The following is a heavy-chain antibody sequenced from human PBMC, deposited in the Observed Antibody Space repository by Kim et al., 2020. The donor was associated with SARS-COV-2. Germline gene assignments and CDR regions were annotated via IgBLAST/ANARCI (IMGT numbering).Heavy chain of an antibody. J-gene: IGHJ4*02. D-gene: IGHD2-2*01. CDR3: VTGSGYCSGSSCSHLAY. CDR2: ISSSSTFL. Sequence: LSLTCATSGFSFSRNTMNWVRQAPGKGLEWVSSISSSSTFLYYADSVKGRFTISRDNAKNSLYLQMNSLRAEDTAVYYCVTGSGYCSGSSCSHLAYWGQGTLVTVSS. V-gene: IGHV3-21*01. CDR1: GFSFSRNT.